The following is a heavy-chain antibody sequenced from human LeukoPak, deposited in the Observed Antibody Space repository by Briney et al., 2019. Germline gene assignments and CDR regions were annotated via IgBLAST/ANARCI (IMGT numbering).Heavy chain of an antibody. D-gene: IGHD6-13*01. CDR3: ARAMGYSSSWYPLDY. CDR1: GGSFSSYG. CDR2: IIPIFGTA. J-gene: IGHJ4*02. Sequence: SVKVSCKASGGSFSSYGISWVRQAPGQGLEWMGGIIPIFGTAKYAQKFQGRVTIIADESTSTAYMELSSLRSKDTAVYYCARAMGYSSSWYPLDYWGQGTLVTVSS. V-gene: IGHV1-69*01.